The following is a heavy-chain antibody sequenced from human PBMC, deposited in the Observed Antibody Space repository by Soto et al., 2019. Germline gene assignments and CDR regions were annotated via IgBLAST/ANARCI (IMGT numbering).Heavy chain of an antibody. V-gene: IGHV3-30*18. J-gene: IGHJ6*02. D-gene: IGHD6-13*01. Sequence: ESGGGVVQPGRSLRLSCAASGFTFSSYGMHWVRQAPGKGLEWVAVISYDGSNKYYADSVKGRFTISRDNSKNTLYLQMNSLRAEDTAVYYCAKDRGSSSWYPYYYYGMDVWGQGTTVTVSS. CDR2: ISYDGSNK. CDR1: GFTFSSYG. CDR3: AKDRGSSSWYPYYYYGMDV.